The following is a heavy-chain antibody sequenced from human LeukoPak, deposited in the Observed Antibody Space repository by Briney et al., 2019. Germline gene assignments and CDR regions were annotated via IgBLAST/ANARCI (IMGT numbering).Heavy chain of an antibody. Sequence: PEGSLRLSCAASGFTFDDYGMSWVRQAPGKGLEWVSGINWNGGSTGYADSVKGRFAISRDNAKNSLYLQMNSLRAEDTTVYYCARDQLAAYSYGYREWYFDLWGRGTLVTVSS. D-gene: IGHD5-18*01. V-gene: IGHV3-20*04. CDR3: ARDQLAAYSYGYREWYFDL. CDR1: GFTFDDYG. J-gene: IGHJ2*01. CDR2: INWNGGST.